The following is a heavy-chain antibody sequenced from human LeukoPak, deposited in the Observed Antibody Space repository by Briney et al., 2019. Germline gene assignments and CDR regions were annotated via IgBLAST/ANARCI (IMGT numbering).Heavy chain of an antibody. CDR1: GGSINNYF. V-gene: IGHV4-59*01. J-gene: IGHJ6*03. Sequence: SETLSLTCAVSGGSINNYFWSWIRQPPGKGLECIAYIYYSDSTNYKPSLKSRVTVSVDTSKNQFSLKLSSVTAADTAVYYCARFPGGAEYRHYYYMDVWGTGTTVTVSS. CDR2: IYYSDST. D-gene: IGHD1-14*01. CDR3: ARFPGGAEYRHYYYMDV.